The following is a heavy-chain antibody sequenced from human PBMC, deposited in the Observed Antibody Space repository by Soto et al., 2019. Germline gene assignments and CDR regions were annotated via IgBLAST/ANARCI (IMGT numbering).Heavy chain of an antibody. CDR3: ASNTYYYDSGGYYYENFDY. D-gene: IGHD3-22*01. CDR2: VIPIFNTT. V-gene: IGHV1-69*01. CDR1: GGTFSSYA. Sequence: QVQLVQSGAEVKKPGSSVKVSCKASGGTFSSYAISWVRQAPGQGLEWMGGVIPIFNTTNYAQKFQGRVTIAADECTTTAYMELSSLRSEDTAVYYCASNTYYYDSGGYYYENFDYWGQGTLVTVSS. J-gene: IGHJ4*02.